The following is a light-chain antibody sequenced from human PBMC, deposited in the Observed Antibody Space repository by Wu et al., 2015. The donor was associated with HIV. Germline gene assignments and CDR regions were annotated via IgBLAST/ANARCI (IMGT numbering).Light chain of an antibody. CDR2: DAS. CDR3: QQRYNWPAT. V-gene: IGKV3-11*01. CDR1: QSISTY. J-gene: IGKJ2*01. Sequence: EIVLTQSPATLSLSPGERATLSCRASQSISTYLAWYQQKLGQAPRLLIYDASNRATGIPARFSGSGSGTDFTLTVSSLEPEDFAVYYCQQRYNWPATFGQGTKLEIK.